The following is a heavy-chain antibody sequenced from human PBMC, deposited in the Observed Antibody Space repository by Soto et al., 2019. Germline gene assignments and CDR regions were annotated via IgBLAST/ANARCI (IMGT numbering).Heavy chain of an antibody. V-gene: IGHV4-31*03. J-gene: IGHJ4*02. CDR2: IYYSGST. Sequence: SETLSLTCTVSGGSISSGGYYWRWIRQHPGKGLEWIGYIYYSGSTYYNPSLKSRVTISVDTSKNQFSLKLSSVTAADTAVYYCARAPPYCDFWSGYPGLFDYWGQGTLVTVSS. D-gene: IGHD3-3*01. CDR3: ARAPPYCDFWSGYPGLFDY. CDR1: GGSISSGGYY.